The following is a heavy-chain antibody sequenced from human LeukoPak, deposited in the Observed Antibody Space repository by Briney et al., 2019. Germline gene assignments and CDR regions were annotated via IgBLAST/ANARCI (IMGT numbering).Heavy chain of an antibody. D-gene: IGHD3-10*01. J-gene: IGHJ4*02. CDR1: GFTFSSYS. Sequence: GGSLRLSCAASGFTFSSYSMNWVRQAPGKGLEWMGGFDPEDGETIYAQKFQGRVTMTEDTSTDTAYMELSSLRSEDTAVYYCATLPEYYYGSGETVRTGWGQGTLVTVSS. CDR2: FDPEDGET. V-gene: IGHV1-24*01. CDR3: ATLPEYYYGSGETVRTG.